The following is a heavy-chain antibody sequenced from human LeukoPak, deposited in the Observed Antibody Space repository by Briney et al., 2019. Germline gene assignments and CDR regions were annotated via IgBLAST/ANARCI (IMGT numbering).Heavy chain of an antibody. J-gene: IGHJ4*02. Sequence: SETLSLTCTVSGGSISSYYWSWIRQPPGKGLEWIGYIHSSGNTNYNPSLKSRVTISVDTSTNQFSLKLSSVTAADTAVYYCARMGGYSGYATHWGQGTLVTVSS. D-gene: IGHD5-12*01. CDR2: IHSSGNT. V-gene: IGHV4-4*08. CDR3: ARMGGYSGYATH. CDR1: GGSISSYY.